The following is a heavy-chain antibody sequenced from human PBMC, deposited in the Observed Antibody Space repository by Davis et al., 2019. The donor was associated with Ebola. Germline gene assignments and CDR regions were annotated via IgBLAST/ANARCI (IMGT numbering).Heavy chain of an antibody. CDR3: ARDDDCSGGRCYGAFDI. Sequence: SVKVSCKASGGTFSSYAISWVRQAPGQGLEWMGGIIPIFGTANYAQKFQGRVTITADESTSTAYMELSSLRSEDTAVYYCARDDDCSGGRCYGAFDIWGQGTMVTVSS. J-gene: IGHJ3*02. CDR1: GGTFSSYA. D-gene: IGHD2-15*01. V-gene: IGHV1-69*13. CDR2: IIPIFGTA.